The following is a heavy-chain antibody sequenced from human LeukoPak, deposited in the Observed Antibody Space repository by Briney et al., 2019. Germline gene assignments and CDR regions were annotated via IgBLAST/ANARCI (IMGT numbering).Heavy chain of an antibody. CDR2: IYSGGTT. CDR3: ARYDYGRSGFDY. Sequence: GGSLRLSCAASGFTVSTNYMTWVRQAPGKGLEWVSVIYSGGTTYYADSVKGRFRISRDNSKNTLYLQMNSLRAEDTAVYYCARYDYGRSGFDYWGQGTLVTVSS. CDR1: GFTVSTNY. V-gene: IGHV3-66*01. J-gene: IGHJ4*02. D-gene: IGHD5-12*01.